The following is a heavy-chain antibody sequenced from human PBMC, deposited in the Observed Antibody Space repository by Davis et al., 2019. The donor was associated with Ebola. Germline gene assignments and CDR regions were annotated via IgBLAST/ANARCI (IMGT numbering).Heavy chain of an antibody. V-gene: IGHV3-23*01. CDR1: GFTFSSYA. Sequence: GESLKISCASSGFTFSSYAMSWVRQAPGKGLEWVSAISGSGGSTYYADSVKGRFTISRDNSKNTLYLQMNSLRAEDTAVYYCAKDRRVIVVVTTSDYWGQGTLVTVSS. D-gene: IGHD3-22*01. J-gene: IGHJ4*02. CDR2: ISGSGGST. CDR3: AKDRRVIVVVTTSDY.